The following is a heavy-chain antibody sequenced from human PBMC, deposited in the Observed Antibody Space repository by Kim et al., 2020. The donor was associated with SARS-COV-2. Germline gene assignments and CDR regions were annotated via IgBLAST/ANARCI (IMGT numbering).Heavy chain of an antibody. CDR2: IWYDGSNK. J-gene: IGHJ4*02. CDR1: GFTFSSYG. CDR3: ARDLKPRIAVAGLDY. Sequence: GGSLRLSCAASGFTFSSYGMHWVRQAPGKGLEWVAVIWYDGSNKYYADSVKGRFTISRDNSKNTLYLQMNSLRAEDTAVYYCARDLKPRIAVAGLDYWGQGTLVTVSS. D-gene: IGHD6-19*01. V-gene: IGHV3-33*08.